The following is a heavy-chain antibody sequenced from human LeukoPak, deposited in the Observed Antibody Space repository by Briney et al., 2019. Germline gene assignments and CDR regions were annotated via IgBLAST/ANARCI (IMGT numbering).Heavy chain of an antibody. CDR2: IYHSGST. Sequence: PSETLSLTCAVSGYSISSGYYWGWIRQPPGKGLEWIGSIYHSGSTYYNPSLKSRVTISVDTSKNQFSLKLSSVTAADTAVYYCARHKYSSSWEAGYWSQGTLVTVSS. D-gene: IGHD6-6*01. J-gene: IGHJ4*02. CDR3: ARHKYSSSWEAGY. V-gene: IGHV4-38-2*01. CDR1: GYSISSGYY.